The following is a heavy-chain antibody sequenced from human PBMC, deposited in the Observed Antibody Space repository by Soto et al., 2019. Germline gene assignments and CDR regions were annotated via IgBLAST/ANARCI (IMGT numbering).Heavy chain of an antibody. CDR1: GDSISRSHW. D-gene: IGHD3-22*01. CDR2: ISHSGIT. Sequence: QVQLQESGPGLVRPSGALSVTCAVSGDSISRSHWWSGVRQSPGKGLEWIGEISHSGITNYNPSLKSRVAISGDKSKTRPALKLTSVTAADTAVYYCARVRYDRSGFDHWGQGTLVSVSS. V-gene: IGHV4-4*02. J-gene: IGHJ4*02. CDR3: ARVRYDRSGFDH.